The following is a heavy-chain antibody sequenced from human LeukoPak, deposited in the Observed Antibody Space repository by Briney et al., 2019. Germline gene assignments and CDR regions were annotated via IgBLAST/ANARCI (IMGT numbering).Heavy chain of an antibody. Sequence: GSVSVSCAASGYTFNTYATNWVRQAPGQGLEWMGWINPDEGDTKYSQNFQGRITVTRDTSASTTYMELSSLVSEDTAVYCCARRLKGSYGKPFDYWGQGTLVTVSS. D-gene: IGHD4-17*01. CDR1: GYTFNTYA. J-gene: IGHJ4*02. CDR3: ARRLKGSYGKPFDY. CDR2: INPDEGDT. V-gene: IGHV1-3*01.